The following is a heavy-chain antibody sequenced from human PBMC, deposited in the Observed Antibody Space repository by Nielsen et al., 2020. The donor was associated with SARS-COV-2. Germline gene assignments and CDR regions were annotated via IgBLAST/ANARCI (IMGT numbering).Heavy chain of an antibody. J-gene: IGHJ4*02. V-gene: IGHV4-34*01. Sequence: SETLSLTCAVYGGSFSGYYWSWIRQPPGKGLEWIGGINHSGSTNYNPSLKSRVTISVDTSKNQFSLKLSSVTAADTAVYYCARGDPEGTNGFLFDYWGQGTLVTVSS. CDR3: ARGDPEGTNGFLFDY. D-gene: IGHD2-8*01. CDR1: GGSFSGYY. CDR2: INHSGST.